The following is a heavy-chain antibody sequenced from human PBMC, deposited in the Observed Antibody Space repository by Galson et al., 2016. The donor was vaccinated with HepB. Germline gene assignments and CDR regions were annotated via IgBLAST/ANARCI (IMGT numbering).Heavy chain of an antibody. CDR2: LSWDDDK. V-gene: IGHV2-5*02. CDR3: AHRGINFGDLDSKFDY. D-gene: IGHD3-10*01. CDR1: GFSLSTSGVG. J-gene: IGHJ4*02. Sequence: PALVKPTQTLTLTCTFSGFSLSTSGVGVGWIRQPPGKALEWLALLSWDDDKRYRPSLQTRLTHTKDTSTNQVVLTMTNMGPVDTATYYCAHRGINFGDLDSKFDYWGQGTLVTVSS.